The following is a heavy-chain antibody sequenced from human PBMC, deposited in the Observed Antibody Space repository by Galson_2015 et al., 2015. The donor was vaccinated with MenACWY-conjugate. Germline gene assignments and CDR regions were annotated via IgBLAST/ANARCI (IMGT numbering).Heavy chain of an antibody. CDR1: GFTFSTYW. CDR3: VRDNAAAPDLFDF. Sequence: SLRLSCAASGFTFSTYWMHWVRQAPGRGLVWVSRINNDGSSTNYADSVKGRFTISRDNAKNTLYLQMNSLRAEDTALYYCVRDNAAAPDLFDFWGQGTPVTVSS. V-gene: IGHV3-74*01. CDR2: INNDGSST. D-gene: IGHD6-25*01. J-gene: IGHJ4*02.